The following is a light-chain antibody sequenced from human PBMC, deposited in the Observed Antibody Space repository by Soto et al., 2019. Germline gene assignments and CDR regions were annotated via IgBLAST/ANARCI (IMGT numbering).Light chain of an antibody. CDR1: SSNIGNNY. CDR3: GTWDSSMSLYV. Sequence: QSVLTQAPSGSAAPGDKVTISCSGSSSNIGNNYVSWYQQLPGTAPKLLIYENNKRPSGIPDRFSGSKSGTSATLGITGLQTGDEADYYCGTWDSSMSLYVFGPGTKVTVL. V-gene: IGLV1-51*02. CDR2: ENN. J-gene: IGLJ1*01.